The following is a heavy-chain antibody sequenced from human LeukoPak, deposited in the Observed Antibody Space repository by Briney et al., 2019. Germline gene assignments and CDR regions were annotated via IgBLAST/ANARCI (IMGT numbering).Heavy chain of an antibody. CDR1: GFTFSSYA. J-gene: IGHJ5*02. CDR2: ISGSGGST. V-gene: IGHV3-23*01. CDR3: AKEQSPWGAYGSGSNNWFDP. Sequence: GGSLRLSCAASGFTFSSYAVSWVRQAPGKGLEWVSAISGSGGSTYYADSVKGRFTIFRDNSKNTLYLQMNSLRAEDTAVYYCAKEQSPWGAYGSGSNNWFDPWGQGTLVTVSS. D-gene: IGHD3-10*01.